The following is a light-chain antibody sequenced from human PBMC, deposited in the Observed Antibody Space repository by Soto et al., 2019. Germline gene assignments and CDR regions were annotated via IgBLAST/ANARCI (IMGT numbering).Light chain of an antibody. J-gene: IGLJ1*01. CDR2: RNN. CDR1: SSNTGSNY. Sequence: QSALTQPPSASGAPGQRVTISCSGSSSNTGSNYVYWYQQLPGTAPKLLIYRNNQRPSGVPDRFSGSKSGTSASLAISGLRSEGEADYSCAAWDDSLSGFVFGTGTKVTVL. CDR3: AAWDDSLSGFV. V-gene: IGLV1-47*01.